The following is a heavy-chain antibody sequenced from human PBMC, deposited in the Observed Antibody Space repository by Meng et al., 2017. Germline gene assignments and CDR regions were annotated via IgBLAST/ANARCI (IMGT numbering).Heavy chain of an antibody. CDR1: GYSFTRFS. CDR3: ARGNYDILTRYYIILVF. J-gene: IGHJ4*02. V-gene: IGHV1-3*01. Sequence: ASVKVSCKTSGYSFTRFSLHWVRQAPGQRLEWMGWINGGNGNTKYSQKFQDRVTITRDTSASTAYMELSSLRSEDTAVYFCARGNYDILTRYYIILVFWAQGTLVTVSS. CDR2: INGGNGNT. D-gene: IGHD3-9*01.